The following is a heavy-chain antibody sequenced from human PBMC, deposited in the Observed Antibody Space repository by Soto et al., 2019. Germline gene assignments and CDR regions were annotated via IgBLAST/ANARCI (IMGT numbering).Heavy chain of an antibody. CDR1: GGSFSGYY. J-gene: IGHJ6*02. CDR3: ARGRIVVVPAAIHYYYGMDV. Sequence: QVQLQQWGAGLLKPSATLSLTCAVYGGSFSGYYWSWIRQPPGKGLEWIGELNHSGSPNYNPSLKSRVTISVDTSKNQFSLKLSSVTAADTAVYYCARGRIVVVPAAIHYYYGMDVWGQGTTVTVSS. D-gene: IGHD2-2*01. CDR2: LNHSGSP. V-gene: IGHV4-34*01.